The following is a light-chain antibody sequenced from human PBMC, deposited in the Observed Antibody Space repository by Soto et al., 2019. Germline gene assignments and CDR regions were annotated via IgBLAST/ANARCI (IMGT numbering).Light chain of an antibody. Sequence: EIVLTQSPGTLSLSPGERATLYCGASQSVSSYLAWYQQKPGQAPRLLIYDAYNWATGIPPRFSGSGSGTDFTLTISSLEPEDSAVYYCQQRHMWPITFGQGTRLEIK. J-gene: IGKJ5*01. CDR3: QQRHMWPIT. CDR1: QSVSSY. CDR2: DAY. V-gene: IGKV3-11*01.